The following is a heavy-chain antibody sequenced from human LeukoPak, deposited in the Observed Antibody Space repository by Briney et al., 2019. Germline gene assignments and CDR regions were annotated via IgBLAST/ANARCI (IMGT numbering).Heavy chain of an antibody. Sequence: ASVKVSCKASGGTFSSYAISWVRQAPGQGLEWMGGIVPIFGTANYAQKFQSRVTITADESTSTAYMELSSLRSEDTAEYYCAREVEIAVAGTTRAYYGMDVWGQGTTVTVSS. D-gene: IGHD6-19*01. CDR2: IVPIFGTA. CDR3: AREVEIAVAGTTRAYYGMDV. V-gene: IGHV1-69*13. J-gene: IGHJ6*02. CDR1: GGTFSSYA.